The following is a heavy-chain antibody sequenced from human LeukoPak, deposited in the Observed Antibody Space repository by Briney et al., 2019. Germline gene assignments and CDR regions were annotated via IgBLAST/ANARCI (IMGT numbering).Heavy chain of an antibody. CDR1: GDSVSSNSAA. CDR2: TYYRSKWYN. V-gene: IGHV6-1*01. Sequence: SQTLSLTCAVSGDSVSSNSAAWNWIRQSPSRGLEWLGRTYYRSKWYNDYAVSVKSRITINPDTSKNQFSLQLNSVTPEDTAVYYCARAIYYDFWSGYWDHTYYYYYMDVWGKGTTVTVSS. J-gene: IGHJ6*03. D-gene: IGHD3-3*01. CDR3: ARAIYYDFWSGYWDHTYYYYYMDV.